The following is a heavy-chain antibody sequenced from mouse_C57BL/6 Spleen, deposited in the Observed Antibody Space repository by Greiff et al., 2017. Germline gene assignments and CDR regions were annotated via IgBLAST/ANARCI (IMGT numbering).Heavy chain of an antibody. CDR2: ISYDGSN. V-gene: IGHV3-6*01. D-gene: IGHD2-1*01. J-gene: IGHJ1*03. CDR3: ARANGNYGYFDV. Sequence: EVKLQESGPGLVKPSQSLSLTCSVTGYSITSGYYWNWIRQFPGNKLEWMGYISYDGSNNYNPSLKNRISITRDASKNQFFLKLNSVTTEDTATYYCARANGNYGYFDVWGTGTTVTVSS. CDR1: GYSITSGYY.